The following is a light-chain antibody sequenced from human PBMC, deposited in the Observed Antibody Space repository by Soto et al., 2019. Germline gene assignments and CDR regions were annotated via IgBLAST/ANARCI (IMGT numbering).Light chain of an antibody. J-gene: IGKJ5*01. CDR2: EVS. CDR1: QTILDSDGNTY. CDR3: MRSVQPPIP. V-gene: IGKV2D-29*01. Sequence: DLVLTQTPLSLSVTPGQPASISCESSQTILDSDGNTYLYWYLQQAGQPPQLLIYEVSKRFSGVPDRFSGSGSGTHFTLKISRVEAEDVGVYYFMRSVQPPIPCGQGTRLEIK.